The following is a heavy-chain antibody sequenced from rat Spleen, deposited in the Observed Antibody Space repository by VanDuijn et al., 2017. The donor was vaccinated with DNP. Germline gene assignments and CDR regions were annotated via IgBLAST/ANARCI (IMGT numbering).Heavy chain of an antibody. CDR1: AYSITSSYR. V-gene: IGHV3-3*01. J-gene: IGHJ2*01. CDR2: INSAGST. D-gene: IGHD1-2*01. CDR3: ARYRGSSYSFDY. Sequence: EVQLQESGPGLVKPSQSLSLTCSVTAYSITSSYRWNWIRKFPGNKLEWMGYINSAGSTNYNPSLKSRISITRDTSKNQFFLQLNSVTTEDTATYYCARYRGSSYSFDYWGQGVMVTVSS.